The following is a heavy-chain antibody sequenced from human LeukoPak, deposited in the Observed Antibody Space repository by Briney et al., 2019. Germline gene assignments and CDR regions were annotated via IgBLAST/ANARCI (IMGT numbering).Heavy chain of an antibody. J-gene: IGHJ4*02. CDR1: GGSISSSSYY. CDR2: IYYSGNI. CDR3: QSRYLEWLLDY. Sequence: SETLSLTCTVSGGSISSSSYYWGWIRQPPGKGLEWIGSIYYSGNIYYNPSLKSRVTIFVDTSKNQFSLKLSSVTAADTAVYYCQSRYLEWLLDYWGQGTPVTVSS. D-gene: IGHD3-3*01. V-gene: IGHV4-39*01.